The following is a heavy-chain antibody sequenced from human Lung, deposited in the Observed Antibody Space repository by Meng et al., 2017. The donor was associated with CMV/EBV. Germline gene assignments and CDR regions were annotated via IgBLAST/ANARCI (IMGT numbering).Heavy chain of an antibody. D-gene: IGHD6-13*01. CDR1: GFIFSNYA. J-gene: IGHJ4*02. Sequence: GGSXRLXCAASGFIFSNYALSWVRQAPGKGLEWVSTISDSGGNTYYADSVKGRFTISRDNSKNTLYLQMNSLRAEDTAVYYCAKCRSGIAAALNYWRQGTLVTVSS. V-gene: IGHV3-23*01. CDR3: AKCRSGIAAALNY. CDR2: ISDSGGNT.